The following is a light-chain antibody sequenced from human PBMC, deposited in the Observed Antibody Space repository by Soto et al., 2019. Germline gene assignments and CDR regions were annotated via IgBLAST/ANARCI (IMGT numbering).Light chain of an antibody. CDR1: SNDVGVYNY. V-gene: IGLV2-8*01. CDR2: EVT. J-gene: IGLJ1*01. CDR3: SSYGGPNNPHV. Sequence: QSALTQPPSASGSPGQSVTISCTGTSNDVGVYNYVSWYQHHPGNAPKLIIYEVTKRPSGVPDRFSGSKSGNTASLTVSGLQAEDEADYYCSSYGGPNNPHVFGTGTKVTVL.